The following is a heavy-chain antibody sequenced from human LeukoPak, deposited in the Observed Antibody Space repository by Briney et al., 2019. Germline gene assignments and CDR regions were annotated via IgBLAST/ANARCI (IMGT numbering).Heavy chain of an antibody. J-gene: IGHJ5*02. CDR2: INPSGGST. V-gene: IGHV1-46*01. CDR1: GYTFTSYY. CDR3: ARMDRDDSSVFWFDP. D-gene: IGHD3-22*01. Sequence: ASVNVSCKASGYTFTSYYMHWVRQAPGQGLEWMGIINPSGGSTSYAQKFQGRVTMTRDTSTSTVYMELSSLRSEDTAVYYCARMDRDDSSVFWFDPWGQGTLVTVSS.